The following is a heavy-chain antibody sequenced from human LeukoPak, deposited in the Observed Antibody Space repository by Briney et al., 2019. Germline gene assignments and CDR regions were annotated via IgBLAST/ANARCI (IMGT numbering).Heavy chain of an antibody. J-gene: IGHJ4*02. CDR2: IRYDGSNK. CDR3: ARDDHNRLQWLGARLDY. CDR1: GFTFSSYE. V-gene: IGHV3-30*02. D-gene: IGHD6-19*01. Sequence: GGSLRLSCAASGFTFSSYEMNWVRQAPGKGLEWVAFIRYDGSNKYYADSVKGRFTISRDNSKNTLYLQMNSLRAEGTAVYYCARDDHNRLQWLGARLDYWGQGTLVTVSS.